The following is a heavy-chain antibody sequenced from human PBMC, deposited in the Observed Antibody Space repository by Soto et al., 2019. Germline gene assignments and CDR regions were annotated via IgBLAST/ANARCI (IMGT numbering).Heavy chain of an antibody. CDR3: ARDQYYYDSSGYYDYYYGMDV. J-gene: IGHJ6*02. D-gene: IGHD3-22*01. CDR1: GFTFSSYS. CDR2: ISDDGRNT. Sequence: GGSLRLSCAASGFTFSSYSMNWVRQAPGKGLEWVAVISDDGRNTCYADSVKGRFTISRDNSKNTLYLQMNSLRAEDTAVYYCARDQYYYDSSGYYDYYYGMDVWGQGTTVTVSS. V-gene: IGHV3-30*03.